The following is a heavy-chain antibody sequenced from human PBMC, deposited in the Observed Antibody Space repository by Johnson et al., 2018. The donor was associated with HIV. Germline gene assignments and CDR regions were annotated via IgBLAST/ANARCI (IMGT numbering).Heavy chain of an antibody. D-gene: IGHD6-6*01. Sequence: VQLVESGGGLVKPGGSLRLSCAASGFTFSNAWMSWVRQAPGKGLEWVGRIKSKTEGGTIDYAAPINGRFTISRDDSKNTLYLQIDSLKTEDTAVYYCASISSSPSVDAFDIWGQGTMVTVSS. CDR3: ASISSSPSVDAFDI. J-gene: IGHJ3*02. CDR1: GFTFSNAW. V-gene: IGHV3-15*01. CDR2: IKSKTEGGTI.